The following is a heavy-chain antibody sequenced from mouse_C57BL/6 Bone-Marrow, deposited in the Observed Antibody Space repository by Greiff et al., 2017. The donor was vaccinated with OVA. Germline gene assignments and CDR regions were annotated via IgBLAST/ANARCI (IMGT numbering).Heavy chain of an antibody. CDR3: ARAATGYFDV. CDR2: ISDGGSYT. CDR1: GFTFSSYA. Sequence: VKLMESGGGLVKPGGSLKLSCAASGFTFSSYAMSWVRQTPEKRLEWVATISDGGSYTYYPDNVKGRFTISRDNAKNNLYLQMSHLKSEDTAMYYCARAATGYFDVWGTGTTVTVSS. J-gene: IGHJ1*03. D-gene: IGHD1-1*01. V-gene: IGHV5-4*03.